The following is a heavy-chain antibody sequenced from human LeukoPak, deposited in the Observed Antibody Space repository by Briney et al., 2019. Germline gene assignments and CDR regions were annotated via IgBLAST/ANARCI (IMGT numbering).Heavy chain of an antibody. J-gene: IGHJ4*02. CDR3: ARGALAAAGDY. D-gene: IGHD6-13*01. V-gene: IGHV3-74*01. CDR1: GFSFSSYW. Sequence: GGSLRLSYAASGFSFSSYWMHWVRQAPGKGLVWVSRINSGGSTTNYADSVKGRFTISRDNAKNTLYLQMNRLRAEDTAVYYCARGALAAAGDYWGQGTLVTVSS. CDR2: INSGGSTT.